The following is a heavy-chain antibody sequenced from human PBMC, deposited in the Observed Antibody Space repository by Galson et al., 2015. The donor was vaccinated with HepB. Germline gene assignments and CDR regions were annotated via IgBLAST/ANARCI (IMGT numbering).Heavy chain of an antibody. Sequence: ETLSLTCTVSGGSISSSSYYWGWIRQPPGKGLEWIGSIYYSGSTYYNPSLKSRVTISVDTSKNQFSLKLSSVTAADTAVYYCARANFFGYDSSGYYTFDYWGQGTLVTVSS. CDR1: GGSISSSSYY. V-gene: IGHV4-39*01. CDR2: IYYSGST. J-gene: IGHJ4*02. CDR3: ARANFFGYDSSGYYTFDY. D-gene: IGHD3-22*01.